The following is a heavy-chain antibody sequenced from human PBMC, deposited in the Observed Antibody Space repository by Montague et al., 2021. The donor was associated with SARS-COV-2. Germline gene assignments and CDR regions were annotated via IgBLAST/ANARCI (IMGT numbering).Heavy chain of an antibody. CDR3: ARGPSDTYYYNGMDV. CDR2: XDWDGDK. V-gene: IGHV2-70*11. CDR1: GFSLSTSGIC. Sequence: PELVKPTQTLTLTSTFSGFSLSTSGICMTWIRQPPGKALEWLARXDWDGDKYYNTSLKSRLTISKDTSKNLVVLTMTNMDPVDTATYYCARGPSDTYYYNGMDVWGRGTTVTVSS. J-gene: IGHJ6*02.